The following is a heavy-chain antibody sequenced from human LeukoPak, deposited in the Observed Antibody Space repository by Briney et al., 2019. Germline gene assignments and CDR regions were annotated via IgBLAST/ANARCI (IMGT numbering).Heavy chain of an antibody. CDR1: GGTFSSYA. V-gene: IGHV1-69*05. D-gene: IGHD2-2*01. CDR2: IIPIFGTA. CDR3: ARGAPGDIVVVSAFDP. Sequence: SVKVSCKASGGTFSSYAISWVRQAPGQGLEWMGGIIPIFGTANYAQKFQGRVTITTDESTSTAYMELSSLRSEDTAVYYCARGAPGDIVVVSAFDPWGQGTLVTVSS. J-gene: IGHJ5*02.